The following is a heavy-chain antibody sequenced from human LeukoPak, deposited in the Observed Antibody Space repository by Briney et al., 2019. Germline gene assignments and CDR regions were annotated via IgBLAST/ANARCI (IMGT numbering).Heavy chain of an antibody. CDR1: GYTFIGHY. CDR3: ARGPEYGGTIDY. J-gene: IGHJ4*02. V-gene: IGHV1-2*02. Sequence: ASVKVSCKASGYTFIGHYIHWVRQAPGQGLEWMGWINPNSDATKYSQKFQGRVTMTRDPSISTTYMDLTRLTSDDPAVYYCARGPEYGGTIDYWGQGTLVTVSS. D-gene: IGHD4-23*01. CDR2: INPNSDAT.